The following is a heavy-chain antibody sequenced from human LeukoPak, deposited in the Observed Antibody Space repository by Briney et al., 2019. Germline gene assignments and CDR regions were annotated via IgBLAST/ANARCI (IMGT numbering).Heavy chain of an antibody. CDR2: IYYSGST. V-gene: IGHV4-59*01. CDR1: GGSISSYY. J-gene: IGHJ4*02. D-gene: IGHD3-22*01. CDR3: AKEMTNYYDSSGYYHY. Sequence: SETLSLTCTVSGGSISSYYWSWIRQPPGKGLEWIGYIYYSGSTNYNPSLKSRVTISVDTSKNQFSLKLSSVTAADTAVYYCAKEMTNYYDSSGYYHYWGQGTLVTVSS.